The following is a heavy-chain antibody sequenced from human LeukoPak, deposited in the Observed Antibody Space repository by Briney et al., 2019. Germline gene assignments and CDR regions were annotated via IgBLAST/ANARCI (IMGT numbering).Heavy chain of an antibody. CDR3: ARAPYNWNDVSWFDP. CDR1: GGSISSYY. Sequence: SETLSLTCTVSGGSISSYYWSWIRQPPGKGLEWIGYIYYSGCTNYNPSLKSRVTISVDTSKNQFSLKLSSVAAADTAVYYCARAPYNWNDVSWFDPWGQGTLVTVSS. V-gene: IGHV4-59*08. D-gene: IGHD1-1*01. CDR2: IYYSGCT. J-gene: IGHJ5*02.